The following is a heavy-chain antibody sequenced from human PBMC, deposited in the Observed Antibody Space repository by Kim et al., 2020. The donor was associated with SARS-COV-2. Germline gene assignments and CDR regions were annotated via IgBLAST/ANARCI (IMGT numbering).Heavy chain of an antibody. V-gene: IGHV3-74*01. CDR3: ARRCYDSSGYYYFDY. Sequence: GGSLRLSCAGSGFTFINYWMHWVRQVPGKGLVWVSRINGDGTTTSSADSVKGRFTISRDNAKNTLYLQMNSLRAEDTALYYCARRCYDSSGYYYFDYWGQGTLVTVSS. CDR2: INGDGTTT. J-gene: IGHJ4*02. CDR1: GFTFINYW. D-gene: IGHD3-22*01.